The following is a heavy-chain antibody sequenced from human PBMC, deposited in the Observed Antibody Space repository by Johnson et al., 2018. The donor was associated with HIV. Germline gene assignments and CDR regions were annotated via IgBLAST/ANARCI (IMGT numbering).Heavy chain of an antibody. Sequence: QVQLVESGGGVVQPGRSLRLSCAASGFTFSSYDMHWVRQAPGKGLEWVAFIRYDGSNKYYADSVKGRFTISRDNSKNTLYLQMNSLRAEDTAVYYCARGRGALDIWGQGTVVTISS. CDR3: ARGRGALDI. V-gene: IGHV3-30*02. CDR2: IRYDGSNK. J-gene: IGHJ3*02. D-gene: IGHD3-16*01. CDR1: GFTFSSYD.